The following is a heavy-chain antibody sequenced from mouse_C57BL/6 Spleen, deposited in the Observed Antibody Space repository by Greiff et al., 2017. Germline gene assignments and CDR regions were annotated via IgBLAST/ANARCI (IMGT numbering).Heavy chain of an antibody. CDR2: IDPEDGET. Sequence: VQLKESGAELVKPGASVKLSCTASGFNIQDYYMHWVKQRTEQGLEWIGRIDPEDGETKYAPKFQGKATIPADTSSNTAYLQLSSLTSEDTAVYYCAREATVVDPWFAYWGQGTLVTVSA. J-gene: IGHJ3*01. V-gene: IGHV14-2*01. CDR1: GFNIQDYY. D-gene: IGHD1-1*01. CDR3: AREATVVDPWFAY.